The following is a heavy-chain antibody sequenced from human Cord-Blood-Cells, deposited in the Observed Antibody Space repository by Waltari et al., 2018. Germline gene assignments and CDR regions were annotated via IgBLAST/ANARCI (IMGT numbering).Heavy chain of an antibody. Sequence: QVQLVQSGAEVKKPGASVKVSCKVSGYTLTELSMHWVRQAPGKGLEWMGGCDPEDGETIYAQKFQGRVTMTEDTSTDTAYMELSSLRSEDTAVYYCATAPPYCSSTSCYIGVWGQGTLVTVSS. CDR1: GYTLTELS. CDR3: ATAPPYCSSTSCYIGV. J-gene: IGHJ4*02. D-gene: IGHD2-2*02. V-gene: IGHV1-24*01. CDR2: CDPEDGET.